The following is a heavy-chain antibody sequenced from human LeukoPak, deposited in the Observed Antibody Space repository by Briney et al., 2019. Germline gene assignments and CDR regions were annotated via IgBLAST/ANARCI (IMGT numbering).Heavy chain of an antibody. V-gene: IGHV1-8*01. J-gene: IGHJ6*03. CDR2: MNPNSGNT. D-gene: IGHD3-3*01. CDR1: GYTFTSSD. CDR3: ARASAYYDFWSGIRGDYYYYYMDV. Sequence: GASVKVSCKASGYTFTSSDINWVRQATGQGLEWMGWMNPNSGNTGYAQKFQGRVTITRNTSISTAYMELSSLRSEDTAVYYCARASAYYDFWSGIRGDYYYYYMDVWGKGTTVTVSS.